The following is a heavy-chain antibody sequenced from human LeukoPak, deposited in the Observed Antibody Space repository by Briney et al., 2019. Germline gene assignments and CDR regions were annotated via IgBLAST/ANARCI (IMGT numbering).Heavy chain of an antibody. D-gene: IGHD6-13*01. Sequence: ASVKVSCKVSGYTLTELSMHWVRQAPGKGLEWMGGFDPEDDETIYAQRFQGRVTMTEDTSTDTAYMGLSSLRSEDTAVYYCASGEYSNSHFDYWGQGTLVTVSS. J-gene: IGHJ4*02. V-gene: IGHV1-24*01. CDR3: ASGEYSNSHFDY. CDR1: GYTLTELS. CDR2: FDPEDDET.